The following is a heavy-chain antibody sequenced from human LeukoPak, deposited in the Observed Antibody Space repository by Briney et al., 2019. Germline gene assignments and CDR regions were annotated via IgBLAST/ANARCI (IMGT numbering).Heavy chain of an antibody. Sequence: SQTLSLTCAISGDSVSSNSAIWHWIRQSPSRVLEWLGRTYYRSKWYYDYGVSVESRMTINPDTSKNQFSLQLNSVTPEDTAVYYCARGPSGVYGYFDYWGQGTLVTVSS. CDR3: ARGPSGVYGYFDY. CDR2: TYYRSKWYY. J-gene: IGHJ4*02. D-gene: IGHD1-26*01. CDR1: GDSVSSNSAI. V-gene: IGHV6-1*01.